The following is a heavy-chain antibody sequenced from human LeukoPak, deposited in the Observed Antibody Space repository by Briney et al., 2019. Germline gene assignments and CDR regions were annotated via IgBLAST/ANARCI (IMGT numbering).Heavy chain of an antibody. CDR3: AKDPPNIAAAGKIRDY. V-gene: IGHV3-23*01. Sequence: GGSLRLSCAASGFTFSSYAMSWVRQAPGKGLEWVSAISGSGGSTYYADSVKGRFTISRDNSKNTLYLQMNSLRAEDTAVYYCAKDPPNIAAAGKIRDYWGQGTLVTVSS. CDR2: ISGSGGST. J-gene: IGHJ4*02. CDR1: GFTFSSYA. D-gene: IGHD6-13*01.